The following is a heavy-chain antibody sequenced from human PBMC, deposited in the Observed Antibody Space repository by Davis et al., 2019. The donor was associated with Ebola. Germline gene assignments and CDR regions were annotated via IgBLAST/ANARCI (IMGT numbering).Heavy chain of an antibody. CDR3: AKDIVMVADYYGSGSYN. CDR1: GFTFSSYA. V-gene: IGHV3-23*01. CDR2: ISGSGGST. Sequence: GESLKISCAASGFTFSSYAMSWVRQAPGKGLEWVSAISGSGGSTYYADSVKGRFTLSRDNSKNTLYLQMNSLRAEDTAVYYCAKDIVMVADYYGSGSYNWGQGTLVTVSS. J-gene: IGHJ4*02. D-gene: IGHD3-10*01.